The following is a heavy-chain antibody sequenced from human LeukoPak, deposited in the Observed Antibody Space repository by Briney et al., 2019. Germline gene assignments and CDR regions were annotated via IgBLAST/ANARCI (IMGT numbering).Heavy chain of an antibody. J-gene: IGHJ4*02. CDR3: ASDGLRDFWSGYNFDY. V-gene: IGHV3-38-3*01. CDR2: ISGGST. Sequence: GGSLRLSCAASGFTVSSNEMSWVRQAPGKGLEWVSSISGGSTYYADSRKGRFTISRDNAKNSLYLQMNSLRAGDTAVYYCASDGLRDFWSGYNFDYWGQGTLVTVSS. D-gene: IGHD3-3*01. CDR1: GFTVSSNE.